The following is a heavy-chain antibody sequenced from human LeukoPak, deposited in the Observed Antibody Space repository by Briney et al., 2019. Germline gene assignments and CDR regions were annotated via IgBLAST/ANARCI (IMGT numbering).Heavy chain of an antibody. V-gene: IGHV4-59*01. CDR3: AGGSVNNWFDP. J-gene: IGHJ5*02. CDR1: GDSISSDY. Sequence: SETLSLTCTVSGDSISSDYWNWIRPPPGKGLEWIGYIFSGGSTAYNPSLKSRATISADTSKNQFSLKVNFVTAADTAVYFCAGGSVNNWFDPWGQGTLVTVST. D-gene: IGHD2-15*01. CDR2: IFSGGST.